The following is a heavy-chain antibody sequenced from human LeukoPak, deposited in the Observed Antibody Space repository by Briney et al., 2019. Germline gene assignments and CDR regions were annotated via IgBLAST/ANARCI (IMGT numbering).Heavy chain of an antibody. CDR2: IYYSGST. J-gene: IGHJ4*02. D-gene: IGHD3-22*01. CDR1: GGSISSGDYY. CDR3: ARERLYDYYDSSGYTH. V-gene: IGHV4-30-4*01. Sequence: SETLSLTCTVSGGSISSGDYYWSWIRQPPGKGLEWNGYIYYSGSTYYNPSLKSRVTISVDTSKNQFSLKLSSVTAADTAVYYCARERLYDYYDSSGYTHWGQGTLVTVSS.